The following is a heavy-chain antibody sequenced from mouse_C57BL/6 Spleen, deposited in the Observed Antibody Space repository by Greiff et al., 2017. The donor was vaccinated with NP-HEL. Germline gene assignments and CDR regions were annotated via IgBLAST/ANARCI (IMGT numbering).Heavy chain of an antibody. V-gene: IGHV1-15*01. D-gene: IGHD6-2*01. J-gene: IGHJ2*01. CDR2: IDPETGGT. CDR3: TRPVSHYFDY. Sequence: VQLQQSGAELVRPGASVTLSCKASGYTFTDYEMHWVKQTPVHGLEWIGAIDPETGGTAYNQKFKGKAILTADKSSSTAYMELRSLTSEDSAVYYCTRPVSHYFDYWGQGTTLTVSS. CDR1: GYTFTDYE.